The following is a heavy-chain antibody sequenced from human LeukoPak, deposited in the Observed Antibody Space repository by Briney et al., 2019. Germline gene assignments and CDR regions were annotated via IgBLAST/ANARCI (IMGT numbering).Heavy chain of an antibody. Sequence: SETLSLTCTVSGDSISARAYYGSWIRQPAGKGLEWIGSIYHSGSTYYDPSLKSRVTISVDTSKNQFSLHRSSVTAADTAVYYCATVHGYSYGYFDYWGQGTLVTISS. CDR3: ATVHGYSYGYFDY. D-gene: IGHD5-18*01. V-gene: IGHV4-38-2*02. CDR2: IYHSGST. CDR1: GDSISARAYY. J-gene: IGHJ4*02.